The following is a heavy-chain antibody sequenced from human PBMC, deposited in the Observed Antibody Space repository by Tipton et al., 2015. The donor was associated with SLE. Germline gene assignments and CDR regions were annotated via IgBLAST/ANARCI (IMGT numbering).Heavy chain of an antibody. CDR3: ARGVTKGFYYYYYMDV. Sequence: QLVQSGPEVKKPGASVRVSCKVSGDTLSELNMHWVRQAPGKGLEWMGGFDPEDGRTVFAQKFQGRVTMTEGTSTDTAYLDLSSLRSEDTAVYYCARGVTKGFYYYYYMDVWGKGTTVTVSS. D-gene: IGHD4-11*01. J-gene: IGHJ6*03. V-gene: IGHV1-24*01. CDR1: GDTLSELN. CDR2: FDPEDGRT.